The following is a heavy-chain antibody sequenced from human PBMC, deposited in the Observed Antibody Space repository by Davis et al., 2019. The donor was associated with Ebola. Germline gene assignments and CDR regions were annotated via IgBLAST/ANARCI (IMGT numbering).Heavy chain of an antibody. CDR2: INPSGGST. V-gene: IGHV1-46*01. CDR1: GYTFTSYY. Sequence: AASVKVSCKASGYTFTSYYMHWVRQAPGQGLEWMGIINPSGGSTSYAQKFQGRVTMTTDTSASTAYMELSSLRSEDTAVYYCARDPYCISTSCYGSWFDPWGQGTLVTVSS. CDR3: ARDPYCISTSCYGSWFDP. D-gene: IGHD2-2*01. J-gene: IGHJ5*02.